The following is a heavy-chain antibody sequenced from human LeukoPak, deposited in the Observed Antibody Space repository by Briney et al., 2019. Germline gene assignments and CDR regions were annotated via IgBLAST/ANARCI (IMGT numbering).Heavy chain of an antibody. J-gene: IGHJ4*02. Sequence: PGGSLRLSCAASGFTFSSYSMNWVRQAPGKGREWVSSISSSSSYIYYADSVKGRFTISRDNAKNSLYLQMNSLRAEDTAVYYCARDRKKDTAMGGNWGQGTLVTVSS. CDR2: ISSSSSYI. CDR3: ARDRKKDTAMGGN. D-gene: IGHD5-18*01. CDR1: GFTFSSYS. V-gene: IGHV3-21*01.